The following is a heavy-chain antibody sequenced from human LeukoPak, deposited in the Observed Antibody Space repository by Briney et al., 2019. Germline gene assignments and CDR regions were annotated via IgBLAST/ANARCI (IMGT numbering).Heavy chain of an antibody. V-gene: IGHV4-39*07. CDR3: ARDNVDFDY. CDR2: IYYSGST. CDR1: GGSISSSSYY. Sequence: SETLSLTCTVSGGSISSSSYYWGWIRQPPGKGLEWIGSIYYSGSTNYNPSLKSRVTISVDTSKNQFSLKLSSVTAADTAVYYCARDNVDFDYWGQGTLVTVSS. J-gene: IGHJ4*02. D-gene: IGHD5-12*01.